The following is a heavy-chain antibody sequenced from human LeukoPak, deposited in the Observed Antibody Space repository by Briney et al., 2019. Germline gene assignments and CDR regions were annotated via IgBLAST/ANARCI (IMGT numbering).Heavy chain of an antibody. Sequence: GSLRLSCAASGFTLSNYWMSWVRQAPGKGLEWVANIKRDGSEIYYVGSVRGRFTISRDNAKNPLYLQMNSLRAEDTAVYYCTRDHQGTWIYDFEYWGQGTLVTVSS. CDR1: GFTLSNYW. CDR3: TRDHQGTWIYDFEY. V-gene: IGHV3-7*01. CDR2: IKRDGSEI. J-gene: IGHJ4*02. D-gene: IGHD2-2*01.